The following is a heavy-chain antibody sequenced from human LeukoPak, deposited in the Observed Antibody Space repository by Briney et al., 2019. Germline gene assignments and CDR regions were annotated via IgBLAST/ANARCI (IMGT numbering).Heavy chain of an antibody. D-gene: IGHD3-10*01. J-gene: IGHJ3*02. CDR1: GGSISTYY. Sequence: SETLSLTCSVSGGSISTYYWSWIRQPPGKGLEWIGYINYSGSTSYNPSLKSRVIISVDTSKNQLSLNLSSVTAADTAVYYCARVLWFGERAFDIWGQGTMVTVSS. V-gene: IGHV4-59*01. CDR2: INYSGST. CDR3: ARVLWFGERAFDI.